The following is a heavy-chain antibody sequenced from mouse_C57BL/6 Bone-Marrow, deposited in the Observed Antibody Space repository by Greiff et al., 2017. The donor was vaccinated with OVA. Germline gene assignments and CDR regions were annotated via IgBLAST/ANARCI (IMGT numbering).Heavy chain of an antibody. D-gene: IGHD1-1*01. J-gene: IGHJ2*01. V-gene: IGHV5-4*01. CDR2: ISDGGSYT. Sequence: EVKLVESGGGLVKPGGSLKLSCAASGFTFSRYAMSWVRQTPEKRLEWVATISDGGSYTYYPDNVKGRFTISRDNAKNNLYLQMSHLKSEDTAMYYCAREGDYYGSSSDYWGQGTTLTVSA. CDR1: GFTFSRYA. CDR3: AREGDYYGSSSDY.